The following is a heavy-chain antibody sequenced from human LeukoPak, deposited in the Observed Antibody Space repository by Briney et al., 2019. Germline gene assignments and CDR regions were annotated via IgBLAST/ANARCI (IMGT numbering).Heavy chain of an antibody. CDR2: ISSSGGTI. Sequence: PGGSLKPSCEASGFTFSDSSMPWIRQAPRQGPEWISYISSSGGTILYADSVKGRFTISRDNAKNSLYLQMNSLRAEDTAVYFCASGPPGYYFNYWGQGTLVTVSS. V-gene: IGHV3-11*04. J-gene: IGHJ4*02. CDR3: ASGPPGYYFNY. CDR1: GFTFSDSS.